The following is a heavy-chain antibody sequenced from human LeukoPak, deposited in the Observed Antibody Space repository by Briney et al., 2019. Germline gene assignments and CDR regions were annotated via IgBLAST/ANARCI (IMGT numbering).Heavy chain of an antibody. D-gene: IGHD2-2*01. V-gene: IGHV3-33*01. CDR1: GFTFSSYG. CDR2: IWYDGSSK. J-gene: IGHJ6*02. CDR3: ARDCSSTSCYPYYYYGMDV. Sequence: GGSLRLSCAASGFTFSSYGMHWVRQAPGKGLEWVAVIWYDGSSKYYADSVKGRFTISRDNSKNTLYLQMNSLRAEDTAVYYCARDCSSTSCYPYYYYGMDVWGQGATVTVSS.